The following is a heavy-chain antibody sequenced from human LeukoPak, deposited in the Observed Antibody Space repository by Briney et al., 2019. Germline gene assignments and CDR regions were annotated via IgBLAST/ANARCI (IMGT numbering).Heavy chain of an antibody. CDR3: AREGVRGALELYYYYYYMDV. D-gene: IGHD1-7*01. CDR1: GGSISSYY. J-gene: IGHJ6*03. V-gene: IGHV4-4*07. CDR2: IYTSGNT. Sequence: PSETLSLTCTVSGGSISSYYWSWIRQPAGKGLEWIGRIYTSGNTNYNPSLKSRVTMSVDTSKNQFSLKLSSVTAADTAVYYCAREGVRGALELYYYYYYMDVWGKGTTVTVSS.